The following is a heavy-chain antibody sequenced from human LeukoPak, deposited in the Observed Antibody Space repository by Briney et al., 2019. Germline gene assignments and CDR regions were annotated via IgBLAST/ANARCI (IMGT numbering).Heavy chain of an antibody. D-gene: IGHD5-24*01. J-gene: IGHJ4*02. CDR2: IYSGGST. V-gene: IGHV3-53*01. CDR3: ARATVEMATITFDY. CDR1: GLTVSSNY. Sequence: PGGSLRLSCAASGLTVSSNYMSWVRQAPGKGLEWVSVIYSGGSTYYADSVKGRFTISRDNSKNTLYLQMNSLRAEDTAVYYCARATVEMATITFDYWGQGTLVTVSS.